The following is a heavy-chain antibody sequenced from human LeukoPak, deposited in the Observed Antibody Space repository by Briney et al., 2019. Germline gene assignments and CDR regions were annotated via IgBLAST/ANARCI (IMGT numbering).Heavy chain of an antibody. D-gene: IGHD3-16*01. J-gene: IGHJ3*02. CDR3: ARDLSKRIMFTFGGVTDAFDI. Sequence: GASVKVSCKASGYTFTCYGISWVRQAPGQGLEWMGWISAYNGNTNYAQKLQGRVTMTTDTSTSTAYMELRSLRSDDTAVYYCARDLSKRIMFTFGGVTDAFDIWGQGTMVTVSS. CDR1: GYTFTCYG. V-gene: IGHV1-18*01. CDR2: ISAYNGNT.